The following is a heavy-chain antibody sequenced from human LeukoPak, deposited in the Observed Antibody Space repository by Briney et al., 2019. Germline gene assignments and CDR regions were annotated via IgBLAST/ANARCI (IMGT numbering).Heavy chain of an antibody. V-gene: IGHV7-4-1*02. J-gene: IGHJ1*01. CDR2: INTNTGNP. Sequence: GASVKVSCKASGYTFTSYAMNWVRQAPGQGLEWMGWINTNTGNPTCAQGFTGRFVFSLDTSVSTAYLQISSLKAEDTAVYYCARERDYYDSSGYNRALHFQHWGQGTLVTVSS. CDR3: ARERDYYDSSGYNRALHFQH. D-gene: IGHD3-22*01. CDR1: GYTFTSYA.